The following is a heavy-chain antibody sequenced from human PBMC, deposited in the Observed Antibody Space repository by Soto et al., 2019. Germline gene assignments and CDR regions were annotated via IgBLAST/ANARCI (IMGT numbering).Heavy chain of an antibody. J-gene: IGHJ6*02. V-gene: IGHV4-59*01. CDR2: LYNTGST. Sequence: PSETLSLTCTVSGGSISRYYWSWIRQTPGKGLEWIGYLYNTGSTIYNPSLESRVTISVDTSKNQFSLILNSVTAADTAVYYCARDRRDCSGGSCYWAPYYYSGMDVWGQGTTVPVSS. CDR1: GGSISRYY. CDR3: ARDRRDCSGGSCYWAPYYYSGMDV. D-gene: IGHD2-15*01.